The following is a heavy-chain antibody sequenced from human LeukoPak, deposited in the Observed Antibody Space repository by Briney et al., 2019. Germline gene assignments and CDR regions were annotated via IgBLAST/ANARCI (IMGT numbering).Heavy chain of an antibody. D-gene: IGHD3-22*01. V-gene: IGHV5-51*01. CDR3: GRLDGTSDYYSHYDY. Sequence: GESLKISCKGSGYSFTSYWIGWVRQMPGKGLEWMGIIYPDDSDTRYSPSFQGQVTISADKSISTAYLQWRSLKASDTAMFYCGRLDGTSDYYSHYDYWGQGTLLTVSS. CDR2: IYPDDSDT. J-gene: IGHJ4*02. CDR1: GYSFTSYW.